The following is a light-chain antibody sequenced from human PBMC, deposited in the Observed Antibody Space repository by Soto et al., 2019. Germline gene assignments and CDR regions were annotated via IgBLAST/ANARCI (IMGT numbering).Light chain of an antibody. CDR2: SNN. CDR1: SSNIGSNS. V-gene: IGLV1-44*01. CDR3: AAWDDSLNGAV. J-gene: IGLJ7*01. Sequence: QSVLTQPPSASGTPGQRVAISCSGSSSNIGSNSVNWFQQLPGTAPKLIMYSNNQRPSGVPDRISGSKSGTSASLAISGLQSEDEADYYCAAWDDSLNGAVFGGGTQLTVL.